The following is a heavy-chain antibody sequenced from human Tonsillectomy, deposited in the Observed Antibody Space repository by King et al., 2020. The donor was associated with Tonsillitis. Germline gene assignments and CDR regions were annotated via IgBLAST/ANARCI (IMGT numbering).Heavy chain of an antibody. CDR2: ISSDGSKK. CDR1: GFTFSSFG. V-gene: IGHV3-30*18. CDR3: AKDFGSGSYYYFYMDV. D-gene: IGHD3-10*01. J-gene: IGHJ6*03. Sequence: VQLVEAGGGVVQPGRSLRLSCATSGFTFSSFGIPLVRQAPGKGPEGVAVISSDGSKKYFADSVKGRFTISRDNSQNTGFLQMDSLRTEDTAVYYCAKDFGSGSYYYFYMDVWGKGTTVTVSS.